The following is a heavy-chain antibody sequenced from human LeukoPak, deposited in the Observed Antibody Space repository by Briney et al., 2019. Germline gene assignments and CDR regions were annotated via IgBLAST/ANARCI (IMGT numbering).Heavy chain of an antibody. CDR2: IYPGDPDT. J-gene: IGHJ4*02. D-gene: IGHD3-22*01. CDR1: GYSFTSYW. V-gene: IGHV5-51*01. CDR3: ARKYYYDSSGYYHDTGFDY. Sequence: GESLKISCKGSGYSFTSYWIGWVRQMPGKGLEWMGIIYPGDPDTRYSPSFQGQVTISADKSISTAYLQWSSLKASDTAMYYCARKYYYDSSGYYHDTGFDYWGQGTLVTVSS.